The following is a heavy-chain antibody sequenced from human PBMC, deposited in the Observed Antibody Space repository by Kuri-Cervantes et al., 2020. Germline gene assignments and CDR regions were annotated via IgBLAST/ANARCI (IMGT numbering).Heavy chain of an antibody. V-gene: IGHV3-43D*04. CDR2: ISWDGGST. Sequence: GGSLRLSCAASGFTFDDYAMHWVRQAPGKGLEWVSLISWDGGSTYYADSVKGRFTISRDNAKNSLYLQMNSLRAEDTALYYCAKANANWGHMDVWGKGTTVTVSS. CDR1: GFTFDDYA. CDR3: AKANANWGHMDV. J-gene: IGHJ6*03. D-gene: IGHD7-27*01.